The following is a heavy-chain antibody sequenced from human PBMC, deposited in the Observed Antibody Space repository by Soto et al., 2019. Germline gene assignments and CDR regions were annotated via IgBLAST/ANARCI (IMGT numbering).Heavy chain of an antibody. D-gene: IGHD6-6*01. CDR3: ARRARPDFYYLDV. CDR2: ISSNGVGT. Sequence: EVQLAESGGGLAQPGGSLRLSCAASGLTRSGYAMDGVRQAPGKGLEYVSGISSNGVGTYYANSVQGRFTISRDNSKNTVYLQMGSLRPEDMAVYYCARRARPDFYYLDVWGKGTTVTVSS. CDR1: GLTRSGYA. J-gene: IGHJ6*03. V-gene: IGHV3-64*01.